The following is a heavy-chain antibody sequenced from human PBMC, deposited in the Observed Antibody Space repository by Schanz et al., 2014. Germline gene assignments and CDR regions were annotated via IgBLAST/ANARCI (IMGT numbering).Heavy chain of an antibody. CDR3: ARGRGFYDY. V-gene: IGHV1-46*01. D-gene: IGHD3-10*01. J-gene: IGHJ4*02. Sequence: QVQLVQSGAEVKKPGASVKVSCKASGYTFTSYSMHWVRQAPVQGLEWMGIINLSGGSTNNAQKFQGRLTMTRDTSTSTVYMELSSLTSEDTAVHYCARGRGFYDYWGQGTLVTVSS. CDR1: GYTFTSYS. CDR2: INLSGGST.